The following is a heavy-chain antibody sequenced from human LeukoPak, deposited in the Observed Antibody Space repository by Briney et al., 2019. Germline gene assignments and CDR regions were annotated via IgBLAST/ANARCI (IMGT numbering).Heavy chain of an antibody. D-gene: IGHD6-13*01. Sequence: GGSLRLSCAASGFTFSSYWMSWVRQAPGKGLEWVASIKQDGSEKYYVDSVKGRSAISRDNAKNSLYLQMNSLRAEDTAVYYCARELAAAGTTGMDWFDPWGQGTLVTVSS. J-gene: IGHJ5*02. V-gene: IGHV3-7*01. CDR2: IKQDGSEK. CDR1: GFTFSSYW. CDR3: ARELAAAGTTGMDWFDP.